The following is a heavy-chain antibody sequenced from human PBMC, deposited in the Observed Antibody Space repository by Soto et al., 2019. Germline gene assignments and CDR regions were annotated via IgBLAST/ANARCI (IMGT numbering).Heavy chain of an antibody. CDR1: GFTFSSYA. J-gene: IGHJ5*02. V-gene: IGHV3-23*01. CDR3: AKFRSFWELTSPELNWFDP. D-gene: IGHD1-26*01. CDR2: ISGSGGST. Sequence: GGSLRLSCAASGFTFSSYAMSWFRQAPGKGLEWVSAISGSGGSTYYADSVKGRFTISRDNSKNTLYLQMNSLRAEDTAVYYCAKFRSFWELTSPELNWFDPWGQGTLVTVSS.